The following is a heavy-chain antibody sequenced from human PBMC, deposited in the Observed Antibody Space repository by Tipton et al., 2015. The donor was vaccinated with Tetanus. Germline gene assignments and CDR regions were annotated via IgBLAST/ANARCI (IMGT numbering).Heavy chain of an antibody. CDR3: AKDRFGLGY. J-gene: IGHJ4*02. CDR2: ISYDGSNK. Sequence: SLRLSCAASGFTFSSYGMHWVRQAPGKGLEWVAVISYDGSNKYYADSVKGRFTISRDNSKNTLYLQMNSLRAEDTAVYYCAKDRFGLGYWGQGTLVTVSS. V-gene: IGHV3-30*18. D-gene: IGHD3-10*01. CDR1: GFTFSSYG.